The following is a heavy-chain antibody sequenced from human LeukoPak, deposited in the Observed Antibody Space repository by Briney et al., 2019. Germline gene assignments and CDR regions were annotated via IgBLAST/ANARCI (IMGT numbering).Heavy chain of an antibody. V-gene: IGHV4-39*07. Sequence: SETLSLTCTVSGGSISSSSYYWGWIRQPPGKGLEWIGSIYHSGSTYYNPSLKSRVTISVDTSKNQFSLKLSSVTAADMAVYYCARDPVTLGYCSSTSCYIGFDYWGQGTLVTVSS. CDR1: GGSISSSSYY. D-gene: IGHD2-2*02. J-gene: IGHJ4*02. CDR2: IYHSGST. CDR3: ARDPVTLGYCSSTSCYIGFDY.